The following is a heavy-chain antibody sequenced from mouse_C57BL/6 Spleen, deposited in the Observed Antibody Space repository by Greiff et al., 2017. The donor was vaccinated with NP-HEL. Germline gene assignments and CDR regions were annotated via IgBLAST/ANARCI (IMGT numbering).Heavy chain of an antibody. D-gene: IGHD2-1*01. CDR2: IYPGYGDT. J-gene: IGHJ2*01. CDR3: ARSGGNCSYYVDY. V-gene: IGHV1-82*01. CDR1: GYAFSSSW. Sequence: QVQLQQSGPELVKPGASVKISCKASGYAFSSSWMNWVKQRPGKGLEWIGLIYPGYGDTNYNGKFKGKATLTADKSSSTAYRQLSSLTAEDSAVYFCARSGGNCSYYVDYWGQGTPLTVSS.